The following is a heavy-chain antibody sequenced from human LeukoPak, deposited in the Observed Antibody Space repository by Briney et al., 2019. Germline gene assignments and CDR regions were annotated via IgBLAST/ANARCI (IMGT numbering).Heavy chain of an antibody. CDR3: ARHFAGPGTYTPYYGMDV. Sequence: XXPXXXGXXXVGDIYYSGGTNYNPSLKSRVTISVATSKKHSSLKLSSVTAADTAVYYCARHFAGPGTYTPYYGMDVWGQGTTVTVS. D-gene: IGHD3-3*01. CDR2: IYYSGGT. V-gene: IGHV4-59*08. J-gene: IGHJ6*02.